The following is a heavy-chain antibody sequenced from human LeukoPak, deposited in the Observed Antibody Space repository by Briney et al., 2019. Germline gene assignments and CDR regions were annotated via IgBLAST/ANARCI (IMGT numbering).Heavy chain of an antibody. V-gene: IGHV1-24*01. J-gene: IGHJ4*02. D-gene: IGHD3-9*01. CDR2: FDPKDGET. CDR1: GYTLTELS. CDR3: ATDYDILTGDDY. Sequence: ASVKVSCKVSGYTLTELSMHWVRQAPGKGLEWMGGFDPKDGETIYAQKFQGRVTMTEDTSTDTAYMELSSLRSEDTAVYYCATDYDILTGDDYWGQGTLVTVSS.